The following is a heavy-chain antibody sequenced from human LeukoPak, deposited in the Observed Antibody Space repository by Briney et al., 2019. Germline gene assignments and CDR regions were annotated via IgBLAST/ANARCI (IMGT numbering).Heavy chain of an antibody. Sequence: ASVKVSCKASGGTFSSYAISWVRQAPGQGLDWMGGIIPISGTPNYAQNFQGRVTITTDESTSTAYMELRSLTSEDTAVYYCATDVLMGDTNDYRGQGTLVTVSS. V-gene: IGHV1-69*05. J-gene: IGHJ4*02. D-gene: IGHD2-8*01. CDR3: ATDVLMGDTNDY. CDR2: IIPISGTP. CDR1: GGTFSSYA.